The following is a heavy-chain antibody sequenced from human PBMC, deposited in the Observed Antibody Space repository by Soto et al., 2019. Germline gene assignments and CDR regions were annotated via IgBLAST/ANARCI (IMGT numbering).Heavy chain of an antibody. V-gene: IGHV4-4*07. J-gene: IGHJ5*02. D-gene: IGHD1-1*01. CDR3: VRDGTKTLRDWFEP. Sequence: SETLSLTCTVSGASISGFYWSWIRKSAGKGLEWIGRIYATGTTDYSPSLKSRVMMSVDTSKKQFSLKLRSVTAADTAVYYCVRDGTKTLRDWFEPWGQGTSVTVSS. CDR2: IYATGTT. CDR1: GASISGFY.